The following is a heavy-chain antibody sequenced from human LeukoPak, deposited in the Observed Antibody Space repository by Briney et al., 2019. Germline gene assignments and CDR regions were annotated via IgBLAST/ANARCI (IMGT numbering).Heavy chain of an antibody. D-gene: IGHD3-10*01. V-gene: IGHV3-7*04. CDR2: IKEDGSDK. J-gene: IGHJ4*02. CDR3: ARVLWFGGIYYFDY. CDR1: GFSFRSFW. Sequence: SGGSLRLSCAVSGFSFRSFWMSWVRQAPGKGLEWVASIKEDGSDKYYVESVKGRFTISRENARNSPYLQMNSLRAEDTAVYYCARVLWFGGIYYFDYWGQGTLVTVSS.